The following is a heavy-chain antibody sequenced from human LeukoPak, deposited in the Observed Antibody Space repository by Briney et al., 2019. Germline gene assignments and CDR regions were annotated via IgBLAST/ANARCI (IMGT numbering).Heavy chain of an antibody. J-gene: IGHJ4*02. CDR2: ITASGGNT. Sequence: GGSLRLSCAASGFTFSSYAMGWVRQAPGKGLEWVSAITASGGNTYYADSVKGRFTISRDNSKNTLYLQVNSLRAEDAAVYYCAKGNGYSYGRYYFDYWGQGTLVTVSS. D-gene: IGHD5-18*01. CDR1: GFTFSSYA. V-gene: IGHV3-23*01. CDR3: AKGNGYSYGRYYFDY.